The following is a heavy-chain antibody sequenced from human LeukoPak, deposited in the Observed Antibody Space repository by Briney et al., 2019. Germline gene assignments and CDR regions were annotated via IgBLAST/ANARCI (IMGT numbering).Heavy chain of an antibody. CDR3: ARSYYDRVGFAFDI. CDR2: ISSSGSTI. D-gene: IGHD3-22*01. Sequence: GGSLRLSCAASGFTFSSYEMNWVRQAPGKGLEWVSYISSSGSTIYYADSAKGRFTISRDNAKNSLYLQMNSLRAEDTAVYYCARSYYDRVGFAFDIWGQGTMVTVS. J-gene: IGHJ3*02. V-gene: IGHV3-48*03. CDR1: GFTFSSYE.